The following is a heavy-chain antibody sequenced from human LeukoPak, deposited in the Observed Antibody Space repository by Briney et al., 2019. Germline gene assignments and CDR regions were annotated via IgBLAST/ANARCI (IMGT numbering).Heavy chain of an antibody. CDR1: GYTFTGYY. V-gene: IGHV1-2*02. CDR3: ARDRRNYYDSSGYYYFDY. CDR2: INPNSGGT. D-gene: IGHD3-22*01. J-gene: IGHJ4*02. Sequence: ASVKVSCKASGYTFTGYYMHWVRQAPGQGLEWMGWINPNSGGTNYAQKFQGRVTMTRDTSISTAYMELSRLRSDDTAVYYCARDRRNYYDSSGYYYFDYWGQGTLVTVSS.